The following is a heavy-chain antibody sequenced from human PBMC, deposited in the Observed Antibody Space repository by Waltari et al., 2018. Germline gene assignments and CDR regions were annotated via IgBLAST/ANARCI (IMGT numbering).Heavy chain of an antibody. Sequence: QVQLQESGPGLVKPSQTLSLTCTVSGGSISSGGYYWSWIRQPPGKGLEWIGYIYYSGSTYYNPSLKSRVTISVDTSKNQFSLKLSSVTAADTAVYYCARDGSPYSSGFRGRGDAFDIWGQGTMVTVSS. V-gene: IGHV4-31*03. CDR1: GGSISSGGYY. CDR2: IYYSGST. D-gene: IGHD6-19*01. CDR3: ARDGSPYSSGFRGRGDAFDI. J-gene: IGHJ3*02.